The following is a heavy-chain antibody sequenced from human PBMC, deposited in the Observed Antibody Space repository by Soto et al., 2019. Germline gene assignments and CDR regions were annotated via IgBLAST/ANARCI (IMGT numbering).Heavy chain of an antibody. D-gene: IGHD3-16*02. V-gene: IGHV3-23*01. J-gene: IGHJ2*01. CDR2: ISGSGGST. CDR3: QADGGIRVTVPGSAFRLNRSSDL. Sequence: EKGLEWVSAISGSGGSTYYADSVKGRFTISRDNSKNTLYLQMNSLRAEDTAVFFCQADGGIRVTVPGSAFRLNRSSDL.